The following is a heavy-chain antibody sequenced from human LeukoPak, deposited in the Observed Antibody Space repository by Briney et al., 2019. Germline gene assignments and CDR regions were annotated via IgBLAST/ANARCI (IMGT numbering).Heavy chain of an antibody. V-gene: IGHV1-2*02. CDR2: INPYSGGI. CDR1: GYTFTDYY. CDR3: ATDPRTTVFGTFRYYYMDV. J-gene: IGHJ6*03. Sequence: ASVKVSCKASGYTFTDYYMHWVRQAPGQGLEWMGWINPYSGGISYAQNFQGRVTMARDTSINTAYMELSRLTSDDTAVYYCATDPRTTVFGTFRYYYMDVWGEGTTVAVS. D-gene: IGHD3-3*01.